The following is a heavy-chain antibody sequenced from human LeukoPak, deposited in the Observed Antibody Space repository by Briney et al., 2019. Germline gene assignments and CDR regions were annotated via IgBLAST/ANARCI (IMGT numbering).Heavy chain of an antibody. D-gene: IGHD6-19*01. Sequence: ASVKVSCKXSGGTFSSYAISWVRQAPGQGREWMGGIIPIFGTANYSQKFQGRVTITADESTSTAYMELRSLRSDDTAVYYCARVSSAVAGTGFDYWGQGTLVTVSS. V-gene: IGHV1-69*13. J-gene: IGHJ4*02. CDR2: IIPIFGTA. CDR1: GGTFSSYA. CDR3: ARVSSAVAGTGFDY.